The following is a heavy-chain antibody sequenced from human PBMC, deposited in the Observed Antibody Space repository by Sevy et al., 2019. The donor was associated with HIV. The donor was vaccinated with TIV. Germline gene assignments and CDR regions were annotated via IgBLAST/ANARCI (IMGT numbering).Heavy chain of an antibody. J-gene: IGHJ4*02. V-gene: IGHV3-30*02. D-gene: IGHD3-16*01. Sequence: GGSLRLTCAAPGFTFSSYGMHWVRLAPGKGLEWVAFLRYDGSNKYYADSVKGRFTISRDNSKNTLYLKMNSLRAEDTAVYYCAKAPSPMITFGGVADYWGQGTLVTVSS. CDR3: AKAPSPMITFGGVADY. CDR1: GFTFSSYG. CDR2: LRYDGSNK.